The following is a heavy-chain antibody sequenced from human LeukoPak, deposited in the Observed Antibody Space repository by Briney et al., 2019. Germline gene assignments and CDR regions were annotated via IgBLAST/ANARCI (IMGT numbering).Heavy chain of an antibody. Sequence: GGSLRLSCAASGFPFSSYWMSWVRQAPGEGLEWVANIKQDGGEQYYVDSVKGRFTISRDNARNSLYLQMNSLRVEDTAVYYCAREDHSNYNYWGQGTLVTVSS. D-gene: IGHD4-11*01. CDR3: AREDHSNYNY. CDR1: GFPFSSYW. CDR2: IKQDGGEQ. V-gene: IGHV3-7*01. J-gene: IGHJ4*02.